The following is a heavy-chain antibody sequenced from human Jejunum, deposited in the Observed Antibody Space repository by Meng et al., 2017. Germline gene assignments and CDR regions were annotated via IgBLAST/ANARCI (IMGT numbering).Heavy chain of an antibody. D-gene: IGHD6-19*01. CDR1: RITFKNYA. Sequence: GESLKISCAASRITFKNYAMGWVRQAPGKGLEWVSTIFGSGESTYYADSVKGRFTISRDNSMNTLDLQMNSLRVEDTAVYYRVNDLRVSKGYNSGWYVSENFHYWGQGTLVTVSS. J-gene: IGHJ1*01. CDR3: VNDLRVSKGYNSGWYVSENFHY. V-gene: IGHV3-23*01. CDR2: IFGSGEST.